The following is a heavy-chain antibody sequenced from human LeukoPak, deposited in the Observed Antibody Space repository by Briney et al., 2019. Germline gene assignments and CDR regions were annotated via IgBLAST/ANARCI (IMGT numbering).Heavy chain of an antibody. CDR1: GFTFSSYS. D-gene: IGHD2-21*02. CDR3: AVRLLDLDY. CDR2: ISSSSSTI. J-gene: IGHJ4*02. Sequence: PGGTLRLSCAASGFTFSSYSMNLVRQAPGKGLEWVSYISSSSSTIYYADSVKGRFTISRDNAKNSLYLQMNSLRAEDTAVYYCAVRLLDLDYWGQGTLVTVSS. V-gene: IGHV3-48*01.